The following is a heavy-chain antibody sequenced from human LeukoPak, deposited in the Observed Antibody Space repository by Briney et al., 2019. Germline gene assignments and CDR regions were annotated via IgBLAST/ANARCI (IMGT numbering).Heavy chain of an antibody. D-gene: IGHD3-22*01. Sequence: PGGSLSLSCTASGFTFGSYSMNWVRQAPGKGLEWVSSISSSSSYIYYADSVKGRFTISRDNAKNSLYLQMNSLRAEDTAVYYCARDSADLNYYDSSGYWWGQGTLVTVSS. CDR2: ISSSSSYI. V-gene: IGHV3-21*01. CDR1: GFTFGSYS. J-gene: IGHJ4*02. CDR3: ARDSADLNYYDSSGYW.